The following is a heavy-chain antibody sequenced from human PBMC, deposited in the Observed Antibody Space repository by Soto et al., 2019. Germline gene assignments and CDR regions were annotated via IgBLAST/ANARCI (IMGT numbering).Heavy chain of an antibody. J-gene: IGHJ4*02. V-gene: IGHV3-30-3*01. Sequence: PGGSLRLSCAASGFTFSSYAMHWVRQAPGKGLEWVAVISYDGSNKYYADSVKGRFTISRDNSKNTLYLQMNSLRAEDTAVYYCAREVVRTGDRDYWRQGTLVTVSS. CDR1: GFTFSSYA. D-gene: IGHD7-27*01. CDR2: ISYDGSNK. CDR3: AREVVRTGDRDY.